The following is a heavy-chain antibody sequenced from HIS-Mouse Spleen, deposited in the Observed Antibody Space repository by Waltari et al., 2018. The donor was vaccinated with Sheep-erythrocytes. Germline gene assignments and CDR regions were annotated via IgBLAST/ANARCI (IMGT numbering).Heavy chain of an antibody. CDR3: ARGSRWYFDL. CDR2: INHSGSN. Sequence: QVQLQQWGAGLLKPSETLSLTCAVYGGSFSGYYWSWIRQPPGKGLEWIGEINHSGSNNYNPALKSRVTISVDTSKNQFSLKLSSMTAADTAVYYCARGSRWYFDLWGRGTLVTVSS. V-gene: IGHV4-34*01. CDR1: GGSFSGYY. J-gene: IGHJ2*01.